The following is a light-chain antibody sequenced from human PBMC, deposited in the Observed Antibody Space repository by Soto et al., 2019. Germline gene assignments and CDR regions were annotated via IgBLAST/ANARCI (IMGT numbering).Light chain of an antibody. Sequence: DIRMTQSPSSLSASVGDRVILTCRATQGIRNYLAWYQQKPGKVPKLLIYGASTLQPGVPSRFSGSGSGTDFTLTISSLQPEDVATYYCQKYNSAPLTFGGGTKVEIK. CDR1: QGIRNY. V-gene: IGKV1-27*01. CDR3: QKYNSAPLT. J-gene: IGKJ4*01. CDR2: GAS.